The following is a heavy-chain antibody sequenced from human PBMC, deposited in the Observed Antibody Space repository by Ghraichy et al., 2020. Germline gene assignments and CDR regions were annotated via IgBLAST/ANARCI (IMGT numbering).Heavy chain of an antibody. V-gene: IGHV4-59*01. D-gene: IGHD3-22*01. Sequence: SETLSLTCSVSGGTINSYYWSWIRQSPGKGLEWIGYIHHSGSSSYNPSLTSRLTLAADTSKNEFSLSLRSLTAADTAVYYCARGQIYYDSSLHYWGQGILVTIS. CDR2: IHHSGSS. CDR3: ARGQIYYDSSLHY. J-gene: IGHJ4*02. CDR1: GGTINSYY.